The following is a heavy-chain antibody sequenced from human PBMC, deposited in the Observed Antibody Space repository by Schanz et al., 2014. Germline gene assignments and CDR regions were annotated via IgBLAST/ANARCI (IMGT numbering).Heavy chain of an antibody. Sequence: EVHLVESGGGLVQPGGSLRLSCAASGFTFSSYAMSWVRQAPGKGLLWVSSISGTGGDDTYYADSVKGRFTISSDNSKSTLYLQMSSLRAEDTAVYYCAKSQGSSFDSWGQGTLVTVSS. CDR1: GFTFSSYA. V-gene: IGHV3-23*04. D-gene: IGHD6-13*01. J-gene: IGHJ4*02. CDR3: AKSQGSSFDS. CDR2: ISGTGGDDT.